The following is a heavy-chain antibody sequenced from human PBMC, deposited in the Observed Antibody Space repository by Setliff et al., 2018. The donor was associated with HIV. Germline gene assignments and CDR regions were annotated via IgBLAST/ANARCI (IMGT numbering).Heavy chain of an antibody. CDR2: IYYSGNT. J-gene: IGHJ3*02. CDR1: GASIRGHY. D-gene: IGHD3-22*01. V-gene: IGHV4-59*08. CDR3: ARSLGPSGYYYGRHAFDI. Sequence: PSETLSLTCSVSGASIRGHYWSWIRQSPGKGLEWIGNIYYSGNTNYNPSFKSRVTISVDTSKNQFSLRVNSVPAADTAVYYCARSLGPSGYYYGRHAFDIWGQGTKVTVSS.